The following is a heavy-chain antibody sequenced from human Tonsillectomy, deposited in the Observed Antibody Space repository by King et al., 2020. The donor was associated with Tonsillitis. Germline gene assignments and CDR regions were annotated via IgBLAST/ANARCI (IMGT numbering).Heavy chain of an antibody. J-gene: IGHJ3*02. Sequence: WVRQAPGKVLEWVANIKQDGSEKSYMDSVKGVFTISRDNAMNSLYLQMNSMRAEYTAVYYCARDGSTANSVIYYDAFDIWVHGTLVPFSS. D-gene: IGHD1-26*01. CDR2: IKQDGSEK. CDR3: ARDGSTANSVIYYDAFDI. V-gene: IGHV3-7*01.